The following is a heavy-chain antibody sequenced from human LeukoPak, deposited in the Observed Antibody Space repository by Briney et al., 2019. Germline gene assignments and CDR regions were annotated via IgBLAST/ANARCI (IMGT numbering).Heavy chain of an antibody. CDR1: SVSISSHD. CDR2: SHYSGDT. V-gene: IGHV4-59*11. D-gene: IGHD6-6*01. Sequence: SETLSLTCTVSSVSISSHDWSWIRQSPGKGLEWIGYSHYSGDTSYNPSLKSRVTISLDTSKNQFSLRLSSVTAADTAVYFCAKGEYSRTSYYHYYMDVWGKGTTVTVSS. J-gene: IGHJ6*03. CDR3: AKGEYSRTSYYHYYMDV.